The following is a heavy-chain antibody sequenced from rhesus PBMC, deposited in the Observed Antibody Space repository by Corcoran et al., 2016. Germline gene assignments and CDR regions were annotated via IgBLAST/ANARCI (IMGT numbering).Heavy chain of an antibody. D-gene: IGHD3-28*01. V-gene: IGHV4S9*01. J-gene: IGHJ4*01. Sequence: QVQLQESGPGLVKPSETLSLTCAVSGGSISDTYYCNWFRPPPGKGLEWIGNIYGAATYYNPSLQSRVTISKDTSKSQLFLILSSVTAADTAVYYCSRRYYGDYWGQGVLVTVSS. CDR3: SRRYYGDY. CDR1: GGSISDTYY. CDR2: IYGAAT.